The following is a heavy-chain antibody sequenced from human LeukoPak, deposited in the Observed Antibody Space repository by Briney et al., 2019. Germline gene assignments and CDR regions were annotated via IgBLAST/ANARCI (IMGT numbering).Heavy chain of an antibody. Sequence: GASVKVSCKASGYTFTSYDINWVRQATGQGLEWMGWMNPNSGNTGYAQKLQGRVTMTTGTSTSTAYMELRSLRSDDTAVYYCASNVRGSGWYPFDYWGQGTLVTVSS. CDR3: ASNVRGSGWYPFDY. CDR2: MNPNSGNT. CDR1: GYTFTSYD. J-gene: IGHJ4*02. D-gene: IGHD6-19*01. V-gene: IGHV1-8*02.